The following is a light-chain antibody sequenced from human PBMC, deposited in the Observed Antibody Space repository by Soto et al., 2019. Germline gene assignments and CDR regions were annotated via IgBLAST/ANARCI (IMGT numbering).Light chain of an antibody. J-gene: IGKJ2*01. V-gene: IGKV3-20*01. CDR1: QSVSSTY. CDR2: GAS. CDR3: QHYGSSPYT. Sequence: EIVLTQSPGTLSLSPGERATLSCRASQSVSSTYLAWYQQKPGQAPRLLIYGASIRATGVPDRFSGSGSGTDITLTISRLEPEDFAVYYCQHYGSSPYTFGQGTKLEIK.